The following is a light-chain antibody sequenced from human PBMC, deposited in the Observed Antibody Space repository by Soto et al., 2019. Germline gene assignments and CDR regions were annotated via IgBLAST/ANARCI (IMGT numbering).Light chain of an antibody. CDR3: QQSFSSLFT. CDR1: QTISNY. Sequence: DIQLTQSPSSLSASVGDRVTIACRASQTISNYLNWYQQKPGKAPILLIHTASTLQSGVPSTFSGSGSGTDFTLTISSLQPEDFATYYCQQSFSSLFTFGPGTKVDIK. J-gene: IGKJ3*01. CDR2: TAS. V-gene: IGKV1-39*01.